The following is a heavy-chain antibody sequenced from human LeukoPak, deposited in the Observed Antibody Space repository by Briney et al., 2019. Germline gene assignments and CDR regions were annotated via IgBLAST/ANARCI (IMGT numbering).Heavy chain of an antibody. Sequence: GGSLRLSCVVSGITFGDYFISWIRQGPGKGLEWVSYIAGNSKMINYADSVKGRFTISRYNARNSLYLQMNNLRAEDTAVYYCATDQHYAYNHWGQGILVTVSS. CDR1: GITFGDYF. CDR3: ATDQHYAYNH. V-gene: IGHV3-11*04. CDR2: IAGNSKMI. J-gene: IGHJ5*02. D-gene: IGHD3-16*01.